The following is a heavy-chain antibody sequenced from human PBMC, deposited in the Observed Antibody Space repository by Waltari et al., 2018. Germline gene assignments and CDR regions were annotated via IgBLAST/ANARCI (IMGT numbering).Heavy chain of an antibody. J-gene: IGHJ4*02. Sequence: EVQLVEYGGALVQPGGSLRLSCAASGFTFSNFWMTWVRQAPGRGREGVANIKQDGGEKYYADSGNGRFTISRDNTRNSVFLQMNSLRAEDTAVFYCVRRHCSSTACFVTSFDYWGQGTLVTVSS. D-gene: IGHD2-2*01. CDR2: IKQDGGEK. V-gene: IGHV3-7*01. CDR1: GFTFSNFW. CDR3: VRRHCSSTACFVTSFDY.